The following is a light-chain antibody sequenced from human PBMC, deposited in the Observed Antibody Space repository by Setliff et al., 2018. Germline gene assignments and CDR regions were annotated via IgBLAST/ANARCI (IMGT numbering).Light chain of an antibody. CDR2: EVS. CDR1: SSDVGGHNY. J-gene: IGLJ1*01. V-gene: IGLV2-8*01. CDR3: SSYAGSNNPYV. Sequence: QSALAQPPSASGSPGQSVTISCTGTSSDVGGHNYVSWYQQHPGKAPKLMIYEVSKRPSGVPDRFSGSKSGNTASLTVSGLQAEDEADYYCSSYAGSNNPYVFGTGTKATVL.